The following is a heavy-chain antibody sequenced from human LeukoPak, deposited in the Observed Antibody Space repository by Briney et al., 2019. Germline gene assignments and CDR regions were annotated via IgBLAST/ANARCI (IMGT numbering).Heavy chain of an antibody. CDR3: ARDQPLAVASWGYFYYYMDV. Sequence: GGSLRLSCAASGFTFSTYAMSWVRQAPGKGLEWVSTISGGGGSIYYGDSVKGRFTISRDNAKNSLFLQMNSLRVEDTAVYFCARDQPLAVASWGYFYYYMDVWGKGTTVTVSS. CDR2: ISGGGGSI. V-gene: IGHV3-23*01. J-gene: IGHJ6*03. CDR1: GFTFSTYA. D-gene: IGHD2-2*01.